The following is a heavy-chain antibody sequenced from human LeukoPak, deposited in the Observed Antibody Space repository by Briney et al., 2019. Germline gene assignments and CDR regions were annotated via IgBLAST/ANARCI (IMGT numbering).Heavy chain of an antibody. CDR2: INKDGSGK. J-gene: IGHJ3*01. CDR1: GFMFSNYW. Sequence: AGGSLRLSCAGSGFMFSNYWMNWVRQAPGKGLEWVANINKDGSGKYYLESVKGRFTISRDNAKNSVFLQMSSLTSEDTAVYFCARVDDDLDAFDLWGQGTLVTVSS. D-gene: IGHD3-3*01. V-gene: IGHV3-7*01. CDR3: ARVDDDLDAFDL.